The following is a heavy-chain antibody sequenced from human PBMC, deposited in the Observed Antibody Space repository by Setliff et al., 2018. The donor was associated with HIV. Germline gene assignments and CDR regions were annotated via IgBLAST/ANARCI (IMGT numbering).Heavy chain of an antibody. V-gene: IGHV1-69*04. CDR3: AAGYCGGDCYSRQSYFDY. J-gene: IGHJ4*02. Sequence: ASVKVSCKASGYTFTSYGISWVRQAPGQGLEWMGRSIPILGIGNDEQAQKFKGRVTFTADKSTSTVYMELSSLGSEDTAVYYCAAGYCGGDCYSRQSYFDYWGQGTLVTVS. CDR1: GYTFTSYG. CDR2: SIPILGIG. D-gene: IGHD2-21*02.